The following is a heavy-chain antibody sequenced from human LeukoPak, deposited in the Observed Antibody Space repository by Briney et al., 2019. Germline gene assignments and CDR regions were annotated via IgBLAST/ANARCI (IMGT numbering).Heavy chain of an antibody. CDR3: ARHVTSFHI. CDR1: GGSISETTYY. D-gene: IGHD2-21*02. CDR2: IFYSGTT. J-gene: IGHJ3*02. V-gene: IGHV4-39*01. Sequence: SETLCLTCSVSGGSISETTYYWGWIRQPPGKGLEWIGSIFYSGTTYYNPSLKSRVTISVDTSNNQFSLKLSSVTAADTAVYFRARHVTSFHIWGQGTIVSVSS.